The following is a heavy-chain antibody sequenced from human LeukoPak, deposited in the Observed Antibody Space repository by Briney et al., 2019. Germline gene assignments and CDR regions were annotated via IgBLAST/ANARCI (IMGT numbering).Heavy chain of an antibody. V-gene: IGHV1-2*02. CDR1: GYTFTCYY. CDR3: AREGVITDNWFDP. Sequence: ASVKVSCKASGYTFTCYYMHWVRQAPGQGLEWMGWINPNSGGTNYAQKFQGRVTMTRDTSISTAYMELSRLRSDDTAVYYCAREGVITDNWFDPWGQGTLVTVSS. D-gene: IGHD3-22*01. J-gene: IGHJ5*02. CDR2: INPNSGGT.